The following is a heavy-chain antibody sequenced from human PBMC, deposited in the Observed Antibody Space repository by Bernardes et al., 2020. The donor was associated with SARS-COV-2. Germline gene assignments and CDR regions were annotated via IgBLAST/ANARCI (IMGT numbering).Heavy chain of an antibody. CDR2: IIGSAGTT. J-gene: IGHJ5*02. V-gene: IGHV3-23*01. Sequence: GGSLRLSCASSGFTFSSYAMSWVRQAPGKVLELVSTIIGSAGTTYYADSVKGLFTISRDTSKNTLYLQMNSLRVGDTAVYYCAKAYSGSHLTSFDPWGQGTLVTVSS. D-gene: IGHD1-26*01. CDR1: GFTFSSYA. CDR3: AKAYSGSHLTSFDP.